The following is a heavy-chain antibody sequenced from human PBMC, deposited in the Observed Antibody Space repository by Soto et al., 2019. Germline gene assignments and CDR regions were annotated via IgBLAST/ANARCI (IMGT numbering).Heavy chain of an antibody. CDR3: ARASSPSDLWLNS. D-gene: IGHD2-15*01. Sequence: GGSLRLSCGASGFTFSHDYMSWIRQAPGKGLEWVSYISSSGGTIYYADSVKGRFTISRDNAKNSLFLQMNSLRADDTAVYYCARASSPSDLWLNSWAQGSLVTVSS. V-gene: IGHV3-11*01. J-gene: IGHJ5*01. CDR1: GFTFSHDY. CDR2: ISSSGGTI.